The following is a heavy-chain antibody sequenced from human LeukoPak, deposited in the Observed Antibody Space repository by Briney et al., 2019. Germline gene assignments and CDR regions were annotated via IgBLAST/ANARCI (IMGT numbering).Heavy chain of an antibody. CDR2: ISGSGGST. J-gene: IGHJ4*02. V-gene: IGHV3-23*01. Sequence: GGSLRLSCAASGFIFSNYDMHWVRQAPGKGLEWVSAISGSGGSTYYADSVKGRFTISRDNSKNTLYLQMNSLRAEDTAVYYCAKHYDFWSGSPLDYWGQGTLVTVSS. CDR1: GFIFSNYD. CDR3: AKHYDFWSGSPLDY. D-gene: IGHD3-3*01.